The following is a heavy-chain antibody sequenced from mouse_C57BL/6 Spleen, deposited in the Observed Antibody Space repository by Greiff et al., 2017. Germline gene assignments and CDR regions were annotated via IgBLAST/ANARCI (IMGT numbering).Heavy chain of an antibody. CDR3: ASQTLYSNYSYWYFDV. J-gene: IGHJ1*03. D-gene: IGHD2-5*01. CDR2: INPSSGYT. V-gene: IGHV1-4*01. Sequence: QVQLKQSGAELARPGASVKMSCKASGYTFTSYTMHWVKQRPGKGLEWIGYINPSSGYTKYNQKFKDKATLTADKSSSTAYMQLSSLTSEDSAVYYCASQTLYSNYSYWYFDVWGTGTTVTVSS. CDR1: GYTFTSYT.